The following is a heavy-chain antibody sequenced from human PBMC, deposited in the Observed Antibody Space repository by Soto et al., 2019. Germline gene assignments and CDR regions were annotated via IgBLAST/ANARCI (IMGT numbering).Heavy chain of an antibody. CDR3: ARHDCISTSCYYYYYYGMDV. CDR2: IIPIFGTA. D-gene: IGHD2-2*01. V-gene: IGHV1-69*12. Sequence: QVQLVQSGAEVKKPGSSVKVSCKGSGGTFSSYAISWVRQAPGQGPEWMGGIIPIFGTANYAQKFQGRVTITADDSTRTAYMELSSLRSEDTAVYYCARHDCISTSCYYYYYYGMDVWGQGTTVTVSS. J-gene: IGHJ6*02. CDR1: GGTFSSYA.